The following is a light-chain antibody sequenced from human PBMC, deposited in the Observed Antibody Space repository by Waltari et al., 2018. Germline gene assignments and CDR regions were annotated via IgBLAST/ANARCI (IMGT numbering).Light chain of an antibody. CDR1: SSDVGDFEY. CDR3: NSYSTSSAPA. V-gene: IGLV2-14*03. CDR2: DVF. Sequence: SALTQPASVSGSPGQSVTISCTGTSSDVGDFEYVSWFQQHPGKAPKLLVYDVFSRPSGVSHRFAASNAGNTASLTISGLQAEDEANYFCNSYSTSSAPAFGGGTKLTVL. J-gene: IGLJ2*01.